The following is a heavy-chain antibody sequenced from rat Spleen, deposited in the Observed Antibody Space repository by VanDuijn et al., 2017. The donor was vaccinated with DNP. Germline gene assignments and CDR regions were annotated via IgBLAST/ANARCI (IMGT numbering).Heavy chain of an antibody. CDR3: ARGIITTLGYWSFDF. V-gene: IGHV5-31*01. CDR1: GFTFHNYW. J-gene: IGHJ1*01. D-gene: IGHD1-6*01. Sequence: EVQLVESGGDLVQPGRSLKLSCVASGFTFHNYWMAWIRQVPGKGLEWVASITSSGGSTYYPDSVKGRFTISRYNAKNTLDLQMNSLRSEDTATYYGARGIITTLGYWSFDFWGPGTMVTVPS. CDR2: ITSSGGST.